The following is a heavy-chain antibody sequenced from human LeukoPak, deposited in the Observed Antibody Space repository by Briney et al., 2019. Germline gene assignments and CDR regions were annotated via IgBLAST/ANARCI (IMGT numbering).Heavy chain of an antibody. Sequence: ASVKVSCKASGYTFTGYYMHWVRQAPGQGLEWMGWINPNSGGTNYAQKFQGRVTMTRDTSISTAYMELSRLRSDDTAVYYCARDLGIQLWSPFDYWGQGTLVTVSS. V-gene: IGHV1-2*02. J-gene: IGHJ4*02. CDR1: GYTFTGYY. D-gene: IGHD5-18*01. CDR2: INPNSGGT. CDR3: ARDLGIQLWSPFDY.